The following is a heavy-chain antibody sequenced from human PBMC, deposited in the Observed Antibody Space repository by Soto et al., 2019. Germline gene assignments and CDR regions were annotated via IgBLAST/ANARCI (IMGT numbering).Heavy chain of an antibody. J-gene: IGHJ4*02. D-gene: IGHD4-17*01. CDR1: GYTFNKYS. CDR2: ISASNGNR. V-gene: IGHV1-18*04. CDR3: TRGHGDFAGDFDY. Sequence: QGQLVQSGAEVKWPGASVKVSCKASGYTFNKYSISWVRQAPGQGLEWMGWISASNGNRNYAQKFQGRVTLGTDTSTSTAYMELRNLRSDDTAVYYCTRGHGDFAGDFDYWGQGTLVTVSS.